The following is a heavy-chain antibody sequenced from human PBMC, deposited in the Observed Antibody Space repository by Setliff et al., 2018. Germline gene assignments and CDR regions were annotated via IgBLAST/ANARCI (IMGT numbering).Heavy chain of an antibody. J-gene: IGHJ6*03. Sequence: ASVKVSCKASGGTFNTYGITWVRQAPAQGLEWMGGIIPGLGILDYAQKFQNRVTITADRSTSTAYMELSSLRSEDTAVYYCASRTHPHVITGITQGGGWWYYYYMDVWGKGTTVTVSS. CDR1: GGTFNTYG. CDR2: IIPGLGIL. CDR3: ASRTHPHVITGITQGGGWWYYYYMDV. V-gene: IGHV1-69*10. D-gene: IGHD1-7*01.